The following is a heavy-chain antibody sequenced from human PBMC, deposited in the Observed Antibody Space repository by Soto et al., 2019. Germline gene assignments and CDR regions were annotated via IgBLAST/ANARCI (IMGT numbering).Heavy chain of an antibody. Sequence: SETLSLTCTVSGGSISSSSYYWGWIRQPPGKGLGWIGRIYYSGSTYYNPSLKSRVTISVDTSKNQFSLKLSSVTAADTAVYYCASPGYCSGGSFLYYFDYWGQGTLVTVSS. D-gene: IGHD2-15*01. CDR2: IYYSGST. CDR1: GGSISSSSYY. CDR3: ASPGYCSGGSFLYYFDY. V-gene: IGHV4-39*01. J-gene: IGHJ4*02.